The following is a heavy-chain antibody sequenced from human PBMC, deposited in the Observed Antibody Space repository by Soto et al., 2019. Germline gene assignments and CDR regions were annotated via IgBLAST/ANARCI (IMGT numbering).Heavy chain of an antibody. D-gene: IGHD2-15*01. CDR1: GFTFSNYW. V-gene: IGHV3-7*03. J-gene: IGHJ4*02. CDR3: ARGCSRGSCYSIWFDY. Sequence: PGGSLRLSCAASGFTFSNYWMTWVRQAPGKGLEWVANIKQDGSEKYYVDSVKGRFTMSRDNAKNSLYLQMNSLRAEDTAVYYCARGCSRGSCYSIWFDYWGQGTQVTVSS. CDR2: IKQDGSEK.